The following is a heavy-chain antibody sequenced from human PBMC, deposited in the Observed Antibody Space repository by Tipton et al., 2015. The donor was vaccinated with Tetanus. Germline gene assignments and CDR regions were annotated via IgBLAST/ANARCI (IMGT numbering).Heavy chain of an antibody. CDR1: GGSFSGYY. Sequence: TLSLTCAVYGGSFSGYYWSWIRQPAGKGLEWIGRIYTSGSTNYNPSLKSRVTMSVDTSKNQFSLKLSSVTAADTAVYYCAREEAARPFFDYWGQGTLVTVSS. V-gene: IGHV4-4*07. J-gene: IGHJ4*02. D-gene: IGHD6-6*01. CDR2: IYTSGST. CDR3: AREEAARPFFDY.